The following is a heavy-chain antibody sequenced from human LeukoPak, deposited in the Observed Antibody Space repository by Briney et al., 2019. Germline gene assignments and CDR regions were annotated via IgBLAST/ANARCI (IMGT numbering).Heavy chain of an antibody. CDR2: ISAYNGNT. D-gene: IGHD3-3*01. CDR1: GYTFTSYG. V-gene: IGHV1-18*01. CDR3: ARDRSHYDFWSGYYQGDAFDI. J-gene: IGHJ3*02. Sequence: ASVKVSCKASGYTFTSYGISWVRQAPGQGLEWMGWISAYNGNTNYGQKLQGRVTMTTDTSTSTAYMELRSQRSDDTAVYYCARDRSHYDFWSGYYQGDAFDIWGQGTMVTVSS.